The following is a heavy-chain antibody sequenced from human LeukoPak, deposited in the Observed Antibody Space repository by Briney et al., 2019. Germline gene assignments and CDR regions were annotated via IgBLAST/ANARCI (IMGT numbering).Heavy chain of an antibody. Sequence: GGSLRLSCAASGFTFSSYWMSWVRQAPGKGLEWVANIKQDGSEKYYVDSVKGRFTISRDNAKNSLYLQMNSLRAEDTAVYYCARSRGSSGSYPFDYWGQGTLVTVSS. CDR1: GFTFSSYW. J-gene: IGHJ4*02. CDR3: ARSRGSSGSYPFDY. D-gene: IGHD1-26*01. CDR2: IKQDGSEK. V-gene: IGHV3-7*01.